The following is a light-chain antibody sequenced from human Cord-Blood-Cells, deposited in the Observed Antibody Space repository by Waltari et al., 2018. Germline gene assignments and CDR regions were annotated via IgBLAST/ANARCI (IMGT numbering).Light chain of an antibody. Sequence: HSVLTQPPSASGTPGQRVTISCSGSSSNTGSNTVNWYQQLPGTAPKLLIYSNNQRPSGVPGRFPGSKSGTSASLAISGLQSEDEADYYCAAWNDSLNGWVFGGGTKLTVL. CDR2: SNN. CDR1: SSNTGSNT. CDR3: AAWNDSLNGWV. V-gene: IGLV1-44*01. J-gene: IGLJ3*02.